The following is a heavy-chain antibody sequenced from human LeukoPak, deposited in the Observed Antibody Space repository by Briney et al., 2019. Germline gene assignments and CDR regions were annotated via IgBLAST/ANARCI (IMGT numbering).Heavy chain of an antibody. J-gene: IGHJ4*02. V-gene: IGHV3-21*01. CDR3: ARDLPGRNYYFDY. D-gene: IGHD1-14*01. CDR1: GFTFSSYS. Sequence: GGSLRLSCAASGFTFSSYSMNWVRQAPGKGLEWVSSISSSSSYIYYADSVKGRFTVSRDNAKNSLYLQMNSLRAEDTAVYYCARDLPGRNYYFDYWGQGTLVTVSS. CDR2: ISSSSSYI.